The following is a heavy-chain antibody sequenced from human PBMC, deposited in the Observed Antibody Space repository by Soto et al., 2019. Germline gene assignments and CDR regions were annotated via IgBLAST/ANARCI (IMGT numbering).Heavy chain of an antibody. CDR1: VFTLITNA. CDR3: AKDVYIVIMVYAFEY. Sequence: PGGSXRLSGSTSVFTLITNASSGFRQAPGKGLEWVSAISGSGGSTYYADSVKGRFTISRDNSKNTLYLQMNSLRADDTAVYYCAKDVYIVIMVYAFEYWGQGTLVTVSS. D-gene: IGHD2-8*01. CDR2: ISGSGGST. J-gene: IGHJ4*02. V-gene: IGHV3-23*01.